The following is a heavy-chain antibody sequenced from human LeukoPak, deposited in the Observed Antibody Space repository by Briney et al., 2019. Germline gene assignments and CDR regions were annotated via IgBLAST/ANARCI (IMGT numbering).Heavy chain of an antibody. Sequence: GGSLRLSCTASGFTFGDYALSWFRQAPGKGLEWVAFIRSRAYGATTEYAASVKDRFTISRDDSESIAYLHMNSLKTGDTAVYYCTRVASRVMTTYYFDYWGQGALVTVSS. CDR1: GFTFGDYA. CDR2: IRSRAYGATT. J-gene: IGHJ4*02. V-gene: IGHV3-49*03. D-gene: IGHD3-16*01. CDR3: TRVASRVMTTYYFDY.